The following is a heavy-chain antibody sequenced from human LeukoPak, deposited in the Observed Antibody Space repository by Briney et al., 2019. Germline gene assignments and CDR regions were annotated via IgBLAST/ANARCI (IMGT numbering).Heavy chain of an antibody. CDR2: IKQDGSEK. D-gene: IGHD5-18*01. Sequence: GGSLRLSCAASGFTFSSYWMSCVRQAPGKGLEWVANIKQDGSEKYYVDSVKGRFTISRDNAKNSLYLQMNSLRAEDTAVYYCARARGYSYARDWGQGTLVTVSS. V-gene: IGHV3-7*01. CDR3: ARARGYSYARD. J-gene: IGHJ4*02. CDR1: GFTFSSYW.